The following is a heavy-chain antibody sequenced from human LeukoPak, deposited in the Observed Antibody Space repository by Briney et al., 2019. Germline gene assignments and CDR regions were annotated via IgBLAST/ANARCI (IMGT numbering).Heavy chain of an antibody. CDR2: IKNKGDGGTT. J-gene: IGHJ4*02. Sequence: GGSLRLSCAASGFTFNKAWMSWVRLAPGKGLEWVGRIKNKGDGGTTDYAAPVKGRFTVSRDDSKSTLYLQMNSLKTEDAAVYYCTTSGTPFEYWGQGTLVTVSS. D-gene: IGHD3-10*01. CDR1: GFTFNKAW. CDR3: TTSGTPFEY. V-gene: IGHV3-15*01.